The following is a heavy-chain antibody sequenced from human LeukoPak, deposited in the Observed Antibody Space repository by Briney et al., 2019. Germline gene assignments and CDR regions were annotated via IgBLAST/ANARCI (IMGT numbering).Heavy chain of an antibody. Sequence: SETLSLTCTVSGGSISSSSYYWGWSRQPPGKGLEWIGSIYYGGSSDYNPSLKSRVTISVDKSKNQFSLKLSSVTAADTAVYYCAVFYGSGVFGFDPWGQGTLVTVSS. D-gene: IGHD3-10*01. CDR2: IYYGGSS. CDR3: AVFYGSGVFGFDP. V-gene: IGHV4-39*07. J-gene: IGHJ5*02. CDR1: GGSISSSSYY.